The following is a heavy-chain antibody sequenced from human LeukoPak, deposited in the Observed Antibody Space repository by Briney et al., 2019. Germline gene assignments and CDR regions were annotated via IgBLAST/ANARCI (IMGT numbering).Heavy chain of an antibody. CDR3: ARDSSGRGDY. CDR1: GFTFSDHY. Sequence: GGSLRLSCAASGFTFSDHYIDWVRQAPGKGLEWVGRSKNKANNYITQYAAFVQGRFTISRDNSKNSLYLQTNSLKPEDTAVYYCARDSSGRGDYWGQGTLVTVSS. D-gene: IGHD3-22*01. V-gene: IGHV3-72*01. J-gene: IGHJ4*02. CDR2: SKNKANNYIT.